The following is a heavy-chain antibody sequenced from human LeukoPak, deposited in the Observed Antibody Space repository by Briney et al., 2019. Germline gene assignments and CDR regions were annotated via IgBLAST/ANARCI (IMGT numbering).Heavy chain of an antibody. Sequence: ASVKVSCKASGGTFSSYAISWVRQAPGQGLEWMGGIIPIFGTANYAQKFQGRVTITADESTSTAYMELSSLRSEDTAVYYCARTEYDDFWSGHNGYFDCWGQGTLVTVSS. CDR2: IIPIFGTA. D-gene: IGHD3-3*01. CDR1: GGTFSSYA. V-gene: IGHV1-69*13. CDR3: ARTEYDDFWSGHNGYFDC. J-gene: IGHJ4*02.